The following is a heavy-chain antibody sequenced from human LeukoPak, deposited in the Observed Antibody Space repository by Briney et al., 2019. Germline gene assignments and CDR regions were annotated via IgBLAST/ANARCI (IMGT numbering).Heavy chain of an antibody. V-gene: IGHV4-59*01. CDR2: IYYSGST. Sequence: SETLSLTCTVSGGSISSYYWSWIRQPPGKGLEWSGNIYYSGSTNYNPSLKSRVTISVDTSKNQFSLKLSSVTAADTAVYYCARSSGWYLDYYYMDVWGKGTTVTVSS. D-gene: IGHD6-19*01. CDR3: ARSSGWYLDYYYMDV. CDR1: GGSISSYY. J-gene: IGHJ6*03.